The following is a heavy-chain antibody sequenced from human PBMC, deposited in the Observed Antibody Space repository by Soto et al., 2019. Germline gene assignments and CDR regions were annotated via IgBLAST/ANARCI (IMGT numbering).Heavy chain of an antibody. CDR3: ARHLRKTDYYYYYGMDV. J-gene: IGHJ6*02. CDR2: IYYSGST. D-gene: IGHD5-12*01. CDR1: GGSISSYY. Sequence: PSETLSLTCTVSGGSISSYYWSWIRQPPGKGLEWIGYIYYSGSTNYNPSLKSRVTISVDTSKNQFSLKLSSVTAADTAVYYCARHLRKTDYYYYYGMDVWGQGTTVTVSS. V-gene: IGHV4-59*08.